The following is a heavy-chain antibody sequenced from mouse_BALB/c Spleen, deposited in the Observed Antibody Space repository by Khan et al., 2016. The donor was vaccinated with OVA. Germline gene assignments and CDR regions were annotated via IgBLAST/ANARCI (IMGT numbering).Heavy chain of an antibody. V-gene: IGHV1-87*01. Sequence: QVQLKESGTELARPGASVNLSCKASGYTFTGYWMQWVKQRPGQGLEWIGAIYPGDGNTRYTQKFTGKATLTADKSSSTAYMQLSSLASEDSAVYNCARGGITTGYCDYWGQGTTLTVSS. CDR1: GYTFTGYW. J-gene: IGHJ2*01. CDR2: IYPGDGNT. D-gene: IGHD1-1*01. CDR3: ARGGITTGYCDY.